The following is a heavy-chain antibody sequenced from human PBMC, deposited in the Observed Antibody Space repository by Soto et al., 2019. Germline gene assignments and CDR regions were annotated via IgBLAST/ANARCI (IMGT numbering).Heavy chain of an antibody. CDR1: GGSISISNW. CDR2: IYHSGST. D-gene: IGHD2-15*01. CDR3: ARDACSGGSCYEPRDAFDI. Sequence: TSETLSLTCAVSGGSISISNWCSCVRQPPGKGLEWIGEIYHSGSTNYNPSLKSRVTISVDKSKNQFSLKLSSVTAADTAVYYCARDACSGGSCYEPRDAFDIWGQGTMVTVSS. V-gene: IGHV4-4*02. J-gene: IGHJ3*02.